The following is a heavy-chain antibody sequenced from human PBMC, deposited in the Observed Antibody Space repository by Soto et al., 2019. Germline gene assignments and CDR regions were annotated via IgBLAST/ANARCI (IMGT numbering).Heavy chain of an antibody. CDR2: IIPIFGTA. J-gene: IGHJ4*02. CDR1: GGTFSSYA. D-gene: IGHD4-17*01. V-gene: IGHV1-69*01. CDR3: AGRGLRVRYFDY. Sequence: QVQLVQSGAEVKKPGSSVKVSCKASGGTFSSYAISWVRQAPGQGLEWMGGIIPIFGTANYAQKFQGRVTITADEATSTAYMEQSSLRAEDTAVYYCAGRGLRVRYFDYWGQGSLVTVSS.